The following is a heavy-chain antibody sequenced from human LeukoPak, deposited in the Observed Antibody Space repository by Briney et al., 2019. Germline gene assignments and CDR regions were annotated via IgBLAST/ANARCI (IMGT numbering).Heavy chain of an antibody. CDR1: GCSFTSYW. V-gene: IGHV5-51*01. Sequence: GESLKISCKGSGCSFTSYWIGWVRQMPGKGLEWMGIIYPGDSDTRYSPSFQGQVTISADKSISTAYLQWSSLKASDTAMYYCARPDSSTVVTPGEGAFDIWGQGTMVTVSS. CDR2: IYPGDSDT. D-gene: IGHD4-23*01. J-gene: IGHJ3*02. CDR3: ARPDSSTVVTPGEGAFDI.